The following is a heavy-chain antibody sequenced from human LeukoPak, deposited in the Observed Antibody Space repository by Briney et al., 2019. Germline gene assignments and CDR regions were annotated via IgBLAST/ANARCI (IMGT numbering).Heavy chain of an antibody. CDR1: GYSLTGCY. CDR3: AREGDTVMARRYFDY. D-gene: IGHD5-18*01. V-gene: IGHV1-2*02. Sequence: ASVKVSCKAPGYSLTGCYMHWVRQAPGQGLEWMGWINPNSGGTKYAQKFQGRVTMTRDTSSSTAYMELSSLRSEDTAVYYCAREGDTVMARRYFDYWGQGTLVTVSS. CDR2: INPNSGGT. J-gene: IGHJ4*02.